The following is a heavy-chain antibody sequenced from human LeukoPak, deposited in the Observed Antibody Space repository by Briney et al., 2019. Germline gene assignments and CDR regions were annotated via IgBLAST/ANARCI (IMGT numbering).Heavy chain of an antibody. CDR1: GGSISSSSYY. J-gene: IGHJ5*02. Sequence: PSETLSLTCTVSGGSISSSSYYWGWIRQPPGKGLEWIGSTYYSGSTYYNPSLKSRVTISVDTSKNQFSLKLSSVTAADTAVYYCARQVGQQLVERWFDPWGQGTLVTVSS. CDR2: TYYSGST. D-gene: IGHD6-13*01. CDR3: ARQVGQQLVERWFDP. V-gene: IGHV4-39*01.